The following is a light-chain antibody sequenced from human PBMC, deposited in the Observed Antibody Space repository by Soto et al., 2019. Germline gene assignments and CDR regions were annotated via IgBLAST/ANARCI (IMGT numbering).Light chain of an antibody. CDR1: QSINRD. J-gene: IGKJ5*01. CDR2: GAS. CDR3: QQYNSWPIT. Sequence: EIVMTHSPAALSVYPGESATLSCRASQSINRDLAWYVQKPGQAPRRVIYGASTWGTGVPPRFTGSGSGTDFTLTISGLQSEDFAVYYCQQYNSWPITFGQGRRLAI. V-gene: IGKV3D-15*01.